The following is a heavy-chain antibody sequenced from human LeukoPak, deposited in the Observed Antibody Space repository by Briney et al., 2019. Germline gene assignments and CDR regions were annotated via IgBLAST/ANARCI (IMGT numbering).Heavy chain of an antibody. Sequence: ASVKVSCKASGYTFTSYGISWVRQAPGQGLEWMGWISAYNGNTNYAQKLQGRVTMTRNTSISTAYMELSSLRSEDTAVYYCARVGQFCSSTSCPRYFQHWGQGTLVTVSS. CDR3: ARVGQFCSSTSCPRYFQH. V-gene: IGHV1-18*01. J-gene: IGHJ1*01. CDR1: GYTFTSYG. D-gene: IGHD2-2*01. CDR2: ISAYNGNT.